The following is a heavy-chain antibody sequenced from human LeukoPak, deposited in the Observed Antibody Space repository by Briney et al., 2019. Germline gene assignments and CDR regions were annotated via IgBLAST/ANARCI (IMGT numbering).Heavy chain of an antibody. J-gene: IGHJ4*02. V-gene: IGHV3-23*01. Sequence: HPGGSLRLSCAAYGFTLSSYAMSWVRQAPGKGLEWVSAISGSGGSTYYADSVKGRFTISRDNSKNTLYLQMNSLRAEDTAVYYCAKAEDYDILTGWADYWGQGTLVTVSS. CDR2: ISGSGGST. D-gene: IGHD3-9*01. CDR3: AKAEDYDILTGWADY. CDR1: GFTLSSYA.